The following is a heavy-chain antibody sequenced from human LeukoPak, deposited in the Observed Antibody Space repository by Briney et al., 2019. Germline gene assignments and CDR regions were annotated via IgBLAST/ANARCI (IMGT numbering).Heavy chain of an antibody. J-gene: IGHJ3*02. CDR2: ISAYSLNT. D-gene: IGHD1-26*01. CDR3: ARRIVGASDAFDI. CDR1: GYTFTSYG. Sequence: GASVKVSCKASGYTFTSYGISWVRQAPGQGLEWMGWISAYSLNTNYAQNFQGRVTMTTDRSTSTAYMELRSLRSDDTAVYYCARRIVGASDAFDIWGQGTMVTVSS. V-gene: IGHV1-18*01.